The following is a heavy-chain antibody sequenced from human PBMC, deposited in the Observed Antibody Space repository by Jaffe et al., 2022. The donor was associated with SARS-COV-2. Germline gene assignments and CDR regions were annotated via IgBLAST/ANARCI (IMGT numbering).Heavy chain of an antibody. CDR1: GFTFSNAW. CDR3: ISSVWFGQLSSYSY. D-gene: IGHD3-10*01. V-gene: IGHV3-15*01. J-gene: IGHJ4*02. CDR2: IKSKTDGGTT. Sequence: EVQLVESGGGLVKPGGSLRLSCAASGFTFSNAWMSWVRQAPGKGLEWVGRIKSKTDGGTTDYAAPVKGRFTISRDDSKNTLFLQMDSLKTEDTAIYYCISSVWFGQLSSYSYWGQGTLVTVSS.